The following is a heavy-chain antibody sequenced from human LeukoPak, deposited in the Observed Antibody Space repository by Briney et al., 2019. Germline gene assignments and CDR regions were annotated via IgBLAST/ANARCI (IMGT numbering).Heavy chain of an antibody. V-gene: IGHV3-48*01. D-gene: IGHD3-9*01. CDR2: ISSSSSTI. CDR3: AKDGNYDILTGTPGGYGMDV. CDR1: GFTFSSYA. Sequence: GGSLRLSCAASGFTFSSYAMHWVRQAPGKGLEWVSYISSSSSTIYYADSVKGRFTISRDNAKNSLYLQMNSLRAEDTAVYYCAKDGNYDILTGTPGGYGMDVWGQGTTVTVSS. J-gene: IGHJ6*02.